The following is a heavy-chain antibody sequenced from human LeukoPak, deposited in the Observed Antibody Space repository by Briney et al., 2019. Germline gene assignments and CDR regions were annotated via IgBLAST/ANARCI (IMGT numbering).Heavy chain of an antibody. CDR3: ARDTVVVVPATAVSDY. CDR1: GYTFTSYG. J-gene: IGHJ4*02. D-gene: IGHD2-15*01. CDR2: ISAYNGNT. Sequence: ASVKVSCKASGYTFTSYGISWVRQAPGQGLEWMGWISAYNGNTNYAQKLQGRVTMTTDTSTSTAYMELRSLRSDDTAVYYCARDTVVVVPATAVSDYWGQGTLVTVSS. V-gene: IGHV1-18*01.